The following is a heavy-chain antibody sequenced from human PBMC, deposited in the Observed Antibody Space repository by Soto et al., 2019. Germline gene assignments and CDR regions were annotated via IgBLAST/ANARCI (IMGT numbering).Heavy chain of an antibody. V-gene: IGHV4-59*01. D-gene: IGHD1-1*01. Sequence: QVQLQESGPRLVKPSETLSLTCSVSGGSMRDYYWSWIRQSPGKGPEWIGYIYYSGNTNYNPSLKSRVIISVDMPKSLFSLKLNSVTAADTAVYYCARQLGLWQPLDYWGRGTLVTVSS. CDR2: IYYSGNT. CDR1: GGSMRDYY. CDR3: ARQLGLWQPLDY. J-gene: IGHJ4*02.